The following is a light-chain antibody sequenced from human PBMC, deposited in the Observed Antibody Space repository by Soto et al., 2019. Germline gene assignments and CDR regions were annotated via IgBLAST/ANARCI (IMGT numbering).Light chain of an antibody. CDR2: KAS. J-gene: IGKJ5*01. CDR1: QGISTY. Sequence: IQLTQSPSSLSASVGDRVTITCRASQGISTYLAWYQQKPGKAPKLLIYKASTLQSGVPSRFSGRGSGTDFSLTISSLQPEDFATYYCQQLNTDPPITFGQGTRLEIK. CDR3: QQLNTDPPIT. V-gene: IGKV1-9*01.